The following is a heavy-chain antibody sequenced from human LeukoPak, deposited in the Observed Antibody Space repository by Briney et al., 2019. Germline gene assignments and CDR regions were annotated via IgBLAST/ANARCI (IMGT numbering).Heavy chain of an antibody. Sequence: GGSLRLSCAASGFAFNSYNMNWIRQAPGKGLEWVSYINSGSSFIYYADSVKGRFTISRDNAKNSLYLQMNSLRAEDTAVYYCARAVDTTTDYFDSWGQGTLVTVSS. D-gene: IGHD5-18*01. V-gene: IGHV3-48*01. CDR2: INSGSSFI. CDR1: GFAFNSYN. CDR3: ARAVDTTTDYFDS. J-gene: IGHJ4*02.